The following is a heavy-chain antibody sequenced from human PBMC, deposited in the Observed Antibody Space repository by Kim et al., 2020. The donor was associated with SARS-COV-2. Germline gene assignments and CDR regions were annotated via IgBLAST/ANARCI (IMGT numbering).Heavy chain of an antibody. CDR1: GLNFSDHY. D-gene: IGHD1-20*01. J-gene: IGHJ3*02. Sequence: GGSLRLSCGASGLNFSDHYMDWVRQAPGKGLEWVGRSRDRANSYSTEYAASVKGRFAISRDHSQNSVHLQMQDLKVEDTASYYCTRRIFDAFDIWGQGAMVTVSS. CDR2: SRDRANSYST. CDR3: TRRIFDAFDI. V-gene: IGHV3-72*01.